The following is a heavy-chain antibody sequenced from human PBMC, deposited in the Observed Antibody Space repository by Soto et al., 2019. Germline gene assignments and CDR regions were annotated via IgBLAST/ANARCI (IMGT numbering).Heavy chain of an antibody. D-gene: IGHD2-15*01. CDR3: ARENCSGGSCYAAYMDV. V-gene: IGHV1-2*04. Sequence: ASVKVSCKASGYTFTGHYIHWVRQAPGQGLEWMGWINPNSGGTNYAQKFQGWVTMTRDTSISTAYMELSRLRSDDTAVYYCARENCSGGSCYAAYMDVWGKGTTVTVSS. CDR1: GYTFTGHY. CDR2: INPNSGGT. J-gene: IGHJ6*03.